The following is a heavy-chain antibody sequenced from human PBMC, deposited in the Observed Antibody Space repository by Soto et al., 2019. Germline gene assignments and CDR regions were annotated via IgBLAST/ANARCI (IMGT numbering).Heavy chain of an antibody. CDR1: GGTFSSYA. Sequence: GASVKVSCKASGGTFSSYAISWVRQAPGQGLEWMGGIIPIFGTANYAQKFQGRVTITADESTSTACMELSSLRSEDTAVYYCATLSSTSLSRYYYGMDVWGQGTTVTVSS. J-gene: IGHJ6*02. CDR3: ATLSSTSLSRYYYGMDV. V-gene: IGHV1-69*13. D-gene: IGHD2-2*01. CDR2: IIPIFGTA.